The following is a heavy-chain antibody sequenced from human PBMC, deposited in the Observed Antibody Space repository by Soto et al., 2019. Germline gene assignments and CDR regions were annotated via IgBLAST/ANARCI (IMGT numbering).Heavy chain of an antibody. Sequence: PGESLKISCKGSGYSFTSYWIGWVRQMPGKGLEWMGIIYPGDSDTRYSPSFQGQVTISADKSISTAYLQWSSLKASDTAMYYCARHGRYDFWSGYYPSDYYYYYMDVWGKGTTVTVSS. CDR2: IYPGDSDT. CDR1: GYSFTSYW. D-gene: IGHD3-3*01. CDR3: ARHGRYDFWSGYYPSDYYYYYMDV. J-gene: IGHJ6*03. V-gene: IGHV5-51*01.